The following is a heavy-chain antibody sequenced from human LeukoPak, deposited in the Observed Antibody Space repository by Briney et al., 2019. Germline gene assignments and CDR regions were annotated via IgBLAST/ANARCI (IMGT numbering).Heavy chain of an antibody. V-gene: IGHV3-30*18. Sequence: GRSLRLSCAASGFTFSSYGMHWVRQAPGKGLEWVAVISDDGSNKYYADSVKGRFTISRDNSKNTLYLQMNSLRAEDTAVYYCAKKKVPGDSSGYYDYWGQGTLVTVSS. D-gene: IGHD3-22*01. CDR3: AKKKVPGDSSGYYDY. J-gene: IGHJ4*02. CDR2: ISDDGSNK. CDR1: GFTFSSYG.